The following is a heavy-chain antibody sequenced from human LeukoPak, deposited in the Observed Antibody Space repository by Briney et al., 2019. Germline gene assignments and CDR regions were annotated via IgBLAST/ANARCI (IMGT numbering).Heavy chain of an antibody. J-gene: IGHJ4*02. CDR2: INPNSGGT. CDR3: ARVVNVVVPAASPFDY. Sequence: ASVKVSCKASGYTFTGYYMHWVRQAPGQGLEWMGWINPNSGGTNYAQKFQGRVTMTRDTSISTAYMELSRLRSDDTAVYYSARVVNVVVPAASPFDYWGQGTLVTVSS. D-gene: IGHD2-2*01. V-gene: IGHV1-2*02. CDR1: GYTFTGYY.